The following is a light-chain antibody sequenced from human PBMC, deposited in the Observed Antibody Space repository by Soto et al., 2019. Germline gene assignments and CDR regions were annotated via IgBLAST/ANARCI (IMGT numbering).Light chain of an antibody. CDR2: GAS. Sequence: EIVLTQSPGTLSLSPGERATLSCRASQSVSSSSLAWYQQKPGQAPRLLIYGASSRATGIPDRFSGSGSGTDFTLTISSLEPEDFALYYCQQHINWPLTFGGGTQVDIK. V-gene: IGKV3D-20*02. CDR1: QSVSSSS. CDR3: QQHINWPLT. J-gene: IGKJ4*01.